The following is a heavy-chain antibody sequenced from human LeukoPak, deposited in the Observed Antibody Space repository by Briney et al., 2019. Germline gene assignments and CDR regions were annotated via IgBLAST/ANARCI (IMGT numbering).Heavy chain of an antibody. Sequence: GGSLRLSCAASGFIFSSYEMSWVRQAPGKGLEWVSYISSSGSPIHYADSVKGRFTISRDNAKNSLYLQMNSLRAEDTALDYCATNIAVVTYFDSWGQGTLVTVSS. CDR3: ATNIAVVTYFDS. D-gene: IGHD5-18*01. CDR1: GFIFSSYE. J-gene: IGHJ4*02. CDR2: ISSSGSPI. V-gene: IGHV3-48*03.